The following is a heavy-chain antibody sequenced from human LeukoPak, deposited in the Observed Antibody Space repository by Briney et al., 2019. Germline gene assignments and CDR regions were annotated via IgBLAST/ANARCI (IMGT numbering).Heavy chain of an antibody. J-gene: IGHJ4*02. CDR3: ARGVYDILTGFVPVDY. D-gene: IGHD3-9*01. V-gene: IGHV4-59*01. CDR1: GGSISSYY. CDR2: IYYSGST. Sequence: SETLCLTCTVSGGSISSYYWSWIRQPPGKGLEWIGYIYYSGSTNYNPSLKSRVTISVDTSKNQFSLKLSSVTAADTAVYYCARGVYDILTGFVPVDYWGQGTLVTVSS.